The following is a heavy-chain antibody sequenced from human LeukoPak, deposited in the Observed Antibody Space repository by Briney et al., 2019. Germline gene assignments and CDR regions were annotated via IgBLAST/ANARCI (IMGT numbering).Heavy chain of an antibody. V-gene: IGHV3-21*01. CDR1: GFIFSSFS. D-gene: IGHD4-11*01. CDR3: AKVYYSNYYYYGMDV. J-gene: IGHJ6*02. Sequence: GGSLRLSCAASGFIFSSFSVNWVRQAPGKGLEWVSSISTSGGLSSIYYADSVKGRFTISRDNAKNSLYLQMNSLGAEDTAVYYCAKVYYSNYYYYGMDVWGQGTTVTVSS. CDR2: ISTSGGLSSI.